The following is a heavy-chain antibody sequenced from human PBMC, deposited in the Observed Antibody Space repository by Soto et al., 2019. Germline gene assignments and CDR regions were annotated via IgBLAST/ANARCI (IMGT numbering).Heavy chain of an antibody. CDR1: GGSISSSSYY. V-gene: IGHV4-39*01. CDR3: ARYTGETLRYFGYMDV. CDR2: IYYSGST. J-gene: IGHJ6*03. D-gene: IGHD3-9*01. Sequence: PSETLSLTCTVSGGSISSSSYYWGWIRQPPGKGLEWIGSIYYSGSTYYNPSLKSRVTISVDTSKNQFSLKLSSVTAADTAVYYCARYTGETLRYFGYMDVWGKGTTVTVS.